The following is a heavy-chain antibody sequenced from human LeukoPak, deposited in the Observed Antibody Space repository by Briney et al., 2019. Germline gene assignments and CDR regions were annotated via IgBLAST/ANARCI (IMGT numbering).Heavy chain of an antibody. D-gene: IGHD5-18*01. CDR2: IYYSGST. CDR3: ARHGGYSYGYVGGWFDP. Sequence: SETLSLTCTVSGGSISSYYWSWIRQPPGKGLEWIGYIYYSGSTNYNLSLKSRVTISVDTSKNQFSLKLSSVTAGDTAVYYCARHGGYSYGYVGGWFDPWGQGTLVTVSS. V-gene: IGHV4-59*08. J-gene: IGHJ5*02. CDR1: GGSISSYY.